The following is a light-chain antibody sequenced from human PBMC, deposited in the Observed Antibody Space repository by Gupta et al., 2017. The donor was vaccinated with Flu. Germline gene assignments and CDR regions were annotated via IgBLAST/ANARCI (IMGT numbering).Light chain of an antibody. CDR3: QSYDSSLDGLYV. V-gene: IGLV1-40*01. CDR2: GDN. CDR1: RSNIGAGFD. Sequence: QSVLTQPPSVSGAPGQRVTISCPGRRSNIGAGFDVHWFQHLPGTAPKLLINGDNNRPSGVPDRFAASKSGTSASLAITGLQAEDEADYYCQSYDSSLDGLYVFGTGTKVTVL. J-gene: IGLJ1*01.